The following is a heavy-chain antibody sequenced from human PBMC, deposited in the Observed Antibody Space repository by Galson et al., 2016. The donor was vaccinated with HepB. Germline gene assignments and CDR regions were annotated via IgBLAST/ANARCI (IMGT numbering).Heavy chain of an antibody. Sequence: SETLSLTCTVSGGSISNYSWSWIRQPPGKGLEWIGYIYYSGSTNYNSTLKSRVTMSVDTSKNQFSLRLGSVTAADTAVYYCARVDWIYFDCWGQGTLVTVSS. D-gene: IGHD2-2*03. CDR3: ARVDWIYFDC. J-gene: IGHJ4*02. V-gene: IGHV4-59*01. CDR1: GGSISNYS. CDR2: IYYSGST.